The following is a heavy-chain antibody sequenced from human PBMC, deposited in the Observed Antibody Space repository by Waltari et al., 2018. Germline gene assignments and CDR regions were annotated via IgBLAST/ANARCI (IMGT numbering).Heavy chain of an antibody. CDR2: IIPICGKS. CDR1: GGTFSSYA. Sequence: QVQLVQSGAEVKKPGSSVKVSCKASGGTFSSYAISWVRQAPGQGLEWMGGIIPICGKSNDARKFQGRVTITADKSTSTAYMELSSLGSEDTAVYYCARARTGGRDAFDIWGQGTMVTVSS. D-gene: IGHD2-15*01. CDR3: ARARTGGRDAFDI. J-gene: IGHJ3*02. V-gene: IGHV1-69*14.